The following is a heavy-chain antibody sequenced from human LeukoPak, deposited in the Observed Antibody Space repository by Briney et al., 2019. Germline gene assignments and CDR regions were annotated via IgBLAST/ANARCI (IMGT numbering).Heavy chain of an antibody. CDR1: GGSISSSSYY. V-gene: IGHV4-30-4*08. D-gene: IGHD3-10*01. CDR3: ARAGGFYDAFDI. J-gene: IGHJ3*02. Sequence: SETLSLTCTVSGGSISSSSYYWGWIRQPPGKGLEWIGYIYYSGSTYYNPSLKSRVTISVDTSKNQFSLKLSSVTAADTAVYYCARAGGFYDAFDIWGQGTMVTVSS. CDR2: IYYSGST.